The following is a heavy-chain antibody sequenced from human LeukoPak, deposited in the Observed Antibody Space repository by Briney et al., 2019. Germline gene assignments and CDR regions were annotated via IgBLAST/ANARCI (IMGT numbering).Heavy chain of an antibody. D-gene: IGHD3-10*01. Sequence: ASVKVSCKVSGYTLTELSMHWVRQAPGKGLEWMGGFDPEDGETIYAQKFQGRVIMTEDTSTDTAYMELSSLRSEDTAVYYCATEITMVRGVIITTDYFDYWGQGTLVTVSS. CDR1: GYTLTELS. J-gene: IGHJ4*02. CDR3: ATEITMVRGVIITTDYFDY. CDR2: FDPEDGET. V-gene: IGHV1-24*01.